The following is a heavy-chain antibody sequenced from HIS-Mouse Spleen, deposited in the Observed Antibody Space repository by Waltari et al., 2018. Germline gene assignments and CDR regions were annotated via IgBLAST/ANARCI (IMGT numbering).Heavy chain of an antibody. Sequence: QVQLVQSGAEVKKPGASVKVSCKASGYTFTGYYMHWVRQAPGQGLEWMGWINPNRGGTNYAQKFQGRVTMTRDTSISTAYMELSRLRSDDTAVYYCARDGHSGPESFDIWGQGTMVTVSS. CDR3: ARDGHSGPESFDI. J-gene: IGHJ3*02. D-gene: IGHD5-12*01. CDR1: GYTFTGYY. V-gene: IGHV1-2*02. CDR2: INPNRGGT.